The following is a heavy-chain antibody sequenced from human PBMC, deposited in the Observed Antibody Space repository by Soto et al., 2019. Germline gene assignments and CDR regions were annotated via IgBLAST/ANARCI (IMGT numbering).Heavy chain of an antibody. V-gene: IGHV3-33*03. D-gene: IGHD1-26*01. CDR3: ARSPREWGDYYGMDV. J-gene: IGHJ6*02. CDR2: IWYDGSNK. CDR1: GFTFSNYG. Sequence: QGQLVESGGGVVQPGRSLRLSCAASGFTFSNYGIHWVRQAPGKGLEWVAVIWYDGSNKYYADSVKGRFTISRDNSKNTRDLKKKSMRAGDKAVYYCARSPREWGDYYGMDVWGQGSTVTVSS.